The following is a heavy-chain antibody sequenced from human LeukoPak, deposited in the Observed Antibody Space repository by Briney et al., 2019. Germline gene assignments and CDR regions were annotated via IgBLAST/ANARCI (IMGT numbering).Heavy chain of an antibody. J-gene: IGHJ4*02. D-gene: IGHD2-15*01. V-gene: IGHV4-59*01. Sequence: SETLSLTCTVSGGSISSYYWSWIRQPPGKGLEWIGCISYSGSTNYNPSLKSRVTISVDTSKNQFSLKLNSVTAADTAVFYCARGRIGGNYWGQGTLVTVSS. CDR2: ISYSGST. CDR1: GGSISSYY. CDR3: ARGRIGGNY.